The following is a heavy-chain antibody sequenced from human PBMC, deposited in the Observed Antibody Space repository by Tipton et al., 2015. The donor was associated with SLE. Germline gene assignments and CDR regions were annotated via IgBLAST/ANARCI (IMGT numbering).Heavy chain of an antibody. D-gene: IGHD1-26*01. CDR2: IYTSGST. J-gene: IGHJ3*02. Sequence: TLSLTCTVSGGSISSGSYYWSWIRQPAGKGLERIGYIYTSGSTNYNPSLKSRVTISVDTSKNQFSLKLSSVTAADTAVYYCARAGPGGSAFDIWGQGTMVTVSS. CDR3: ARAGPGGSAFDI. CDR1: GGSISSGSYY. V-gene: IGHV4-61*09.